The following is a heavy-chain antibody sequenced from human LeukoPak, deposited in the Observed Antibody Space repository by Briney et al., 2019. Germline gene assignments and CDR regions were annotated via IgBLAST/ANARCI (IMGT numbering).Heavy chain of an antibody. Sequence: SETLSLTCAVYGGSFSGYYWSWIRQPPGKGLGWIGEINDSGSTKYNPSLKSPVTISVDTSKNQFSLILSSVTAADTAVYYCARSRGAGGYRPSKFDYWGQGTLVTVSS. V-gene: IGHV4-34*01. D-gene: IGHD3-16*02. CDR2: INDSGST. CDR1: GGSFSGYY. CDR3: ARSRGAGGYRPSKFDY. J-gene: IGHJ4*02.